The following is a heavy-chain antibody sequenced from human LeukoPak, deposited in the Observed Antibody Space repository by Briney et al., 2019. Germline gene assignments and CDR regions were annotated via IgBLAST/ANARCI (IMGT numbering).Heavy chain of an antibody. CDR3: AKDRPFTVTTPNWFDP. CDR2: IYSGGST. V-gene: IGHV3-53*01. J-gene: IGHJ5*02. Sequence: GGSLRLSCAASGFTVSSNYMSWVRQAPGKGLEWVSVIYSGGSTYYADSVKGRFTISRDNSKNTLYLQMNSLRAEDTAVYYCAKDRPFTVTTPNWFDPWGQGTLVTVSS. D-gene: IGHD4-11*01. CDR1: GFTVSSNY.